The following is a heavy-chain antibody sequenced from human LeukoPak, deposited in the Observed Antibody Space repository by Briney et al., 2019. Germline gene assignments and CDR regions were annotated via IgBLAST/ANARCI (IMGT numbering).Heavy chain of an antibody. CDR1: GFTFSVYW. V-gene: IGHV3-74*03. Sequence: PGGPLRLSCATSGFTFSVYWMHWVRQAPRTGREWVSRISTDGSDTTYADSVKGRFTISRDNAKKTLYLQMNSLRAEDTAVYHCASMGKPSGGSWGQGTPVTVSS. CDR3: ASMGKPSGGS. D-gene: IGHD3-10*01. J-gene: IGHJ5*02. CDR2: ISTDGSDT.